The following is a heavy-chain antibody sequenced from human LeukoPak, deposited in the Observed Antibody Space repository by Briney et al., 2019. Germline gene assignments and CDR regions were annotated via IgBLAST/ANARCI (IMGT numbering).Heavy chain of an antibody. V-gene: IGHV3-30*02. CDR1: GFLFKSNG. CDR2: IRYDGSNK. J-gene: IGHJ4*02. D-gene: IGHD3-22*01. CDR3: AKDYYDSSGLGY. Sequence: PGGSLRLSCEASGFLFKSNGMHWVRQAPGKGLEWVAFIRYDGSNKYYADSVKGRFTISRGNSKNTLYLQMNSLRAEDTAVYYCAKDYYDSSGLGYWGQGTLVTVSS.